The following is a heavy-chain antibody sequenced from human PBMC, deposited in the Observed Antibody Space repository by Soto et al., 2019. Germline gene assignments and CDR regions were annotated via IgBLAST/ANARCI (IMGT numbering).Heavy chain of an antibody. D-gene: IGHD6-19*01. CDR3: ARAFSSGWGGDFDY. Sequence: QVQKVHSGAEVKKPGSSVKVSCEASGGTFSSYAINWVRQAPGQGLEWMGGIIPLFGSPNYAQKFQGRLTITADKSTNTVHMELSSLRSEDTAVYYCARAFSSGWGGDFDYWEQGTLVPVSS. CDR2: IIPLFGSP. J-gene: IGHJ4*02. CDR1: GGTFSSYA. V-gene: IGHV1-69*06.